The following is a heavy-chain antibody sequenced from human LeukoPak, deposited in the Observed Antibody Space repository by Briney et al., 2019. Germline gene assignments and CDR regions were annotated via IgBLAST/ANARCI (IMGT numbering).Heavy chain of an antibody. CDR1: GFSVSNTY. D-gene: IGHD6-6*01. CDR3: ARSAARLHYYYAMDV. Sequence: GGSLRLSCAASGFSVSNTYMSWVRQAPGKGLEWVSVIYSGDSGVSTYYADSVKGRFTISRHNPKNTLYLQMSSLRAEDTAVYFCARSAARLHYYYAMDVWGQGTTVTVCS. V-gene: IGHV3-53*04. J-gene: IGHJ6*02. CDR2: IYSGDSGVST.